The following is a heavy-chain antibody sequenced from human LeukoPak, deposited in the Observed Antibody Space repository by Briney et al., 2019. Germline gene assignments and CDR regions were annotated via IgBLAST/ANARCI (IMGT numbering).Heavy chain of an antibody. CDR3: ARGTGYYVFDD. CDR1: GFTFSSSW. Sequence: GGSLRLSCVASGFTFSSSWMHWVRQVPGKGLVWVSRINSDGSSTNYADSVKGRFTISRDNAKNTLYLQMNSLRAEDTAVYYCARGTGYYVFDDWGQGTLFTVSS. CDR2: INSDGSST. J-gene: IGHJ4*02. V-gene: IGHV3-74*01. D-gene: IGHD3/OR15-3a*01.